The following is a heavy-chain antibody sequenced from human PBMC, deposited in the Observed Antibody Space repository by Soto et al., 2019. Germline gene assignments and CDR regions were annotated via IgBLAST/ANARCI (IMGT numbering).Heavy chain of an antibody. CDR2: IYWDGDK. V-gene: IGHV2-5*02. J-gene: IGHJ4*02. CDR1: GLSLNTSGVG. D-gene: IGHD2-15*01. Sequence: SGPTLVNPTQTLTLTCTFSGLSLNTSGVGVDWIRQPPGKALEWLALIYWDGDKRHRPSLRIRLTITKDTSKNQVVLTMTKMDPVHTATYYCAHPCSGAICYSGSFDSWGQGIPVTVSA. CDR3: AHPCSGAICYSGSFDS.